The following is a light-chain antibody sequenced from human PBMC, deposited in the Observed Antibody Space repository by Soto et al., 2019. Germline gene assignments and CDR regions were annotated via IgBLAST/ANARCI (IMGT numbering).Light chain of an antibody. Sequence: DIQMTQSPSTLSASIGDRVTITCRASQNIDTWVAWYHQKPGQAPNLLIYKASILQIGVPSRFRGSGSVTEFSLTINSLQPDDFATYYCQQYKSVPYTFGQGTKLEI. CDR3: QQYKSVPYT. J-gene: IGKJ2*01. V-gene: IGKV1-5*03. CDR2: KAS. CDR1: QNIDTW.